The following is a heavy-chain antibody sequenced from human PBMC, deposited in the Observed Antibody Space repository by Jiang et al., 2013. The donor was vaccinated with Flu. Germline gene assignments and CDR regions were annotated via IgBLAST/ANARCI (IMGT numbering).Heavy chain of an antibody. D-gene: IGHD2-2*01. Sequence: GLVKPSETLSLTCTVSGGSISSYYWSWIRQPPGKGLEWIGYIYYSGSTNYNPSLKSRVTISVDTSKNQFSLKLSSVTAADTAVYYCASSFLPEASYCSSTSCHRGMDVWGQGTTVTVSS. CDR2: IYYSGST. V-gene: IGHV4-59*01. CDR1: GGSISSYY. CDR3: ASSFLPEASYCSSTSCHRGMDV. J-gene: IGHJ6*02.